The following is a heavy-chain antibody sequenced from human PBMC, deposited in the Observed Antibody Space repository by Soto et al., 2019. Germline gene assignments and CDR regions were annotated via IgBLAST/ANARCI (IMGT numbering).Heavy chain of an antibody. CDR2: IYYSGST. J-gene: IGHJ6*02. CDR1: GGSISSYY. Sequence: SETLSLTCTVSGGSISSYYWSWIRQPPGKGLEWIGYIYYSGSTNYNPSLKSRVTISVDTSKNQFSLKLSSVTAADTAVYYCARLRGYSGYDLYYYGMAVWGQGTTVTVSS. CDR3: ARLRGYSGYDLYYYGMAV. D-gene: IGHD5-12*01. V-gene: IGHV4-59*08.